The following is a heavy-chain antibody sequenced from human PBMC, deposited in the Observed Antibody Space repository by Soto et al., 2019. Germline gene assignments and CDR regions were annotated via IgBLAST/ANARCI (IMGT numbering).Heavy chain of an antibody. V-gene: IGHV3-33*01. CDR2: IWYDGGNK. D-gene: IGHD1-1*01. CDR3: ARDLLNSTTSSYYYAMDV. Sequence: QVQLVESGGGVVQPGKSLRLSCAASGFSFSSYGMHWVRQAPGKGLEWVALIWYDGGNKYYADSAKGRFTISRDNSKNTLYLQVNSLRADDTAVYYCARDLLNSTTSSYYYAMDVGGQVTTVTVSS. J-gene: IGHJ6*02. CDR1: GFSFSSYG.